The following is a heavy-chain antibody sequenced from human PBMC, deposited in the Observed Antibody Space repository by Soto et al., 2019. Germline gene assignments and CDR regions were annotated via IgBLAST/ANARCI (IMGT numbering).Heavy chain of an antibody. D-gene: IGHD3-3*01. CDR1: GFTFSNAW. Sequence: GWSLRLSCAASGFTFSNAWMSLVRQAPGKGLEWVGRIKSKTDGGTTDYAAPVKGRFTISRDDSKNTLYLQMNSLKTEDTAVYYCTTPGSYDFWSGYFDYWGQGTLVTVS. CDR2: IKSKTDGGTT. CDR3: TTPGSYDFWSGYFDY. V-gene: IGHV3-15*01. J-gene: IGHJ4*02.